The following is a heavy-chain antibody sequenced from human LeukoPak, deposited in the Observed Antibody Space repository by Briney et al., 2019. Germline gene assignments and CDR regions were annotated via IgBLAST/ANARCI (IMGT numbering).Heavy chain of an antibody. V-gene: IGHV1-2*02. CDR3: ASVTYSSPSSWDY. CDR2: IYPATGAT. Sequence: ASVKVSCKASGYTFTGYYMHWVRQAPGQGLEWMGWIYPATGATEYSRRFQGRVTMTRATPISTAYMELTRLTSDDTAVYYCASVTYSSPSSWDYWGQGTLVSVSS. J-gene: IGHJ4*02. D-gene: IGHD1-26*01. CDR1: GYTFTGYY.